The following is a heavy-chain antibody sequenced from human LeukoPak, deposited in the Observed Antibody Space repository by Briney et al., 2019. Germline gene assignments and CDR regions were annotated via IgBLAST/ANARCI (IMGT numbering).Heavy chain of an antibody. CDR1: GGSISSSSYY. J-gene: IGHJ4*02. V-gene: IGHV4-39*07. CDR3: AGASILEGGWGFDS. Sequence: PSETLSLTCTVSGGSISSSSYYWGWIRQPPGKGLEWIGSIYYSGSTYYNPSLKSRVTISVDTSKNQFSLKLSSVTAADTAVYYCAGASILEGGWGFDSWGQGTLVTVSS. D-gene: IGHD3-10*01. CDR2: IYYSGST.